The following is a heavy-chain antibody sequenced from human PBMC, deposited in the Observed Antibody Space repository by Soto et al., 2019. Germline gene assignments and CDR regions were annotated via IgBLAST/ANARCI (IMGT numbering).Heavy chain of an antibody. J-gene: IGHJ3*02. V-gene: IGHV3-23*01. CDR2: ISGSGVST. CDR1: GFTFSSYG. Sequence: EPQLLESGGGLGHPGGSLRLSCAASGFTFSSYGMSWVRQAPGKGLEWVAAISGSGVSTYYADSVRGRSTSSRDNSKKTVDLQMNSLRAEDTAVYYCAKFYCISTMCQAPAAKSTGGFEIWGQGTLVTVSS. CDR3: AKFYCISTMCQAPAAKSTGGFEI. D-gene: IGHD2-2*01.